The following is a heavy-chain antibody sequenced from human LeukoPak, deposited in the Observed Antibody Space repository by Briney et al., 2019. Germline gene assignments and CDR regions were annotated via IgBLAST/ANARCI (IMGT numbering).Heavy chain of an antibody. V-gene: IGHV1-69*13. CDR2: IIPIFGTA. CDR1: GGTFSSYA. CDR3: ARDRGAARPPAFDI. D-gene: IGHD6-6*01. Sequence: SVKVSSKASGGTFSSYAISWVRQAPGQGLEWMGGIIPIFGTANYAQKFQGRVTITADESTSTAYMELSSLRSEDTAVYYCARDRGAARPPAFDIWGQGTMVTVSS. J-gene: IGHJ3*02.